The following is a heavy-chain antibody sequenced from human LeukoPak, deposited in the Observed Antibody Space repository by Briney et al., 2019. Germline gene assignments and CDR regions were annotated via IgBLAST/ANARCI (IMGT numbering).Heavy chain of an antibody. CDR3: ARGYSSSKDY. J-gene: IGHJ4*02. D-gene: IGHD6-13*01. Sequence: ASVKVSCKASGYTFTSYGISWVRQAPGQGLEWMGWINPNSGGTNYAQKFQGRVTMTRDTSISTAYMELSRLRSDDTAVYYCARGYSSSKDYWGQGTLVTVSS. CDR2: INPNSGGT. CDR1: GYTFTSYG. V-gene: IGHV1-2*02.